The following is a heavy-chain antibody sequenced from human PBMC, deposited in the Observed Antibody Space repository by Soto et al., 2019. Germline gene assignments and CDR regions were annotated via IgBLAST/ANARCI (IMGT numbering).Heavy chain of an antibody. CDR1: GGSISSSSYF. D-gene: IGHD6-19*01. Sequence: PSETLSLTCTVTGGSISSSSYFWGWIRQPPGEGLEWLGSIYYSGSTYYNPSLKSRVTISVDTSKNQFSLRLSSVTAADTAVYYCARHVAVAECGYFTYWGQGTLVTVSS. CDR3: ARHVAVAECGYFTY. V-gene: IGHV4-39*01. CDR2: IYYSGST. J-gene: IGHJ4*02.